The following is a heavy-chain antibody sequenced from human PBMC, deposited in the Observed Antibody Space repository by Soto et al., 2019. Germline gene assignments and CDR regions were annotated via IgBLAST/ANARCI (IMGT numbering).Heavy chain of an antibody. Sequence: EASVKVACKVSGSRFSNYVISWVRQAPGHGLEWLGRIIPIFNSTNYAQIFQGRVSIVADKSTSTAYMELSRLRSEDTAVYYCARALLSNSYDSGGYDSYFHAMDVWGQGTPVTVSS. J-gene: IGHJ6*02. CDR1: GSRFSNYV. D-gene: IGHD3-22*01. CDR3: ARALLSNSYDSGGYDSYFHAMDV. V-gene: IGHV1-69*06. CDR2: IIPIFNST.